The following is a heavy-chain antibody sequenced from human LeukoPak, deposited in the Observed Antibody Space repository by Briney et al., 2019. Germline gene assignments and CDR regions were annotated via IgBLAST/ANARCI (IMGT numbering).Heavy chain of an antibody. CDR1: GFTFSDYY. D-gene: IGHD6-19*01. Sequence: GGSLRLSCAASGFTFSDYYMSWIRQAPGKGLEWVSYISSSSSYTNYADSVKGRFTISGDNAKNSLYPQMSSLRAEDTAVYYCARESYSSTGLDVWGKGTTVTVSS. J-gene: IGHJ6*04. CDR3: ARESYSSTGLDV. V-gene: IGHV3-11*06. CDR2: ISSSSSYT.